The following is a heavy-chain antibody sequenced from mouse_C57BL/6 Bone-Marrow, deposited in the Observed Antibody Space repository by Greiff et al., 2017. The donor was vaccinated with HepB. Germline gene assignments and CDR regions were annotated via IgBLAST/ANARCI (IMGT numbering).Heavy chain of an antibody. V-gene: IGHV1-59*01. CDR1: GYTFTSYW. D-gene: IGHD1-2*01. CDR2: IDPSDSYT. J-gene: IGHJ4*01. CDR3: ARTLLRVAMDY. Sequence: QVQLQQPGAELVRPGTSVKLSCKASGYTFTSYWMHWVKQRPGQGLEWIGVIDPSDSYTNYNQKFKGKATLTVDTSSSTAYMQLSSLTSEDSAVYYCARTLLRVAMDYWGQGTSVTVSS.